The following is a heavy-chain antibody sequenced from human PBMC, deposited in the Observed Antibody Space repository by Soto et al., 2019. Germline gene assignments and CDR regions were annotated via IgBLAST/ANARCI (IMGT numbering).Heavy chain of an antibody. CDR2: IIPIFGTT. CDR3: AGSFKYGSGTFDAFDI. Sequence: SVKVSCKASGGTFSSHAISWVRQAPGQGLEWMGGIIPIFGTTNYAEKFRGRVSITADESTSTAYVELSSLRSEDTAVYYCAGSFKYGSGTFDAFDIWGQGTMVTVS. J-gene: IGHJ3*02. D-gene: IGHD3-10*01. CDR1: GGTFSSHA. V-gene: IGHV1-69*13.